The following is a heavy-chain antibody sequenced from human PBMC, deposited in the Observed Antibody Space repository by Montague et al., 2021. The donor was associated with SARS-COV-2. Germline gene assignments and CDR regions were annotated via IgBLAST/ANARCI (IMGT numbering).Heavy chain of an antibody. CDR1: GGPISSYY. V-gene: IGHV4-59*12. CDR3: ARVQRGDYYGLGVAAHFDY. D-gene: IGHD3-10*01. CDR2: IYHSGST. Sequence: SETLSLTCTVSGGPISSYYWSWIRQPPGKGLEWIGYIYHSGSTNYNPSLKSRVTISVNTSKNQFSLKLSSVTAADTAVYYCARVQRGDYYGLGVAAHFDYWGQGTTVTVSS. J-gene: IGHJ4*02.